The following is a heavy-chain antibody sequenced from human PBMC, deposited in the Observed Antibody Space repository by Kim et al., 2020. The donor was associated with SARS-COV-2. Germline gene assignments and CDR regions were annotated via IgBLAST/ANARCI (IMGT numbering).Heavy chain of an antibody. D-gene: IGHD3-22*01. V-gene: IGHV4-34*01. CDR3: ARVPPVYDSSGPNWGLFDY. J-gene: IGHJ4*02. CDR1: GGSFSGYY. CDR2: INHSGST. Sequence: SETLSLTCAVYGGSFSGYYWSWIRQPPGKGLEWIGEINHSGSTNYNPSLKSRVTISVDTSKNQFSLKLSSVTAADTAVYYCARVPPVYDSSGPNWGLFDYWGQGTLVTVSS.